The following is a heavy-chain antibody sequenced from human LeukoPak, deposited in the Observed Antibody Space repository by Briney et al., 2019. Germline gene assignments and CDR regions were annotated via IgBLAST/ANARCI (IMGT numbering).Heavy chain of an antibody. D-gene: IGHD4-17*01. V-gene: IGHV3-23*01. J-gene: IGHJ4*02. CDR2: ISGSGGST. CDR1: GFSFSTYW. CDR3: AKTRNYGIIDY. Sequence: GGSLRLSCETSGFSFSTYWMSWVRQAPGKGLEWVSAISGSGGSTYYADSVKGRFTISRDNSKNTLYLQMNSLRAEDTAVYYCAKTRNYGIIDYWGQGTLVTVSS.